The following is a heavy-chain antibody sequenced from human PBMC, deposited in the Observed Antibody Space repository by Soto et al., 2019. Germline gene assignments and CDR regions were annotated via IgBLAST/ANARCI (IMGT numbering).Heavy chain of an antibody. Sequence: EAQLVESGGGLVQPGGSLRLSCVGSGFTFSDFWMSWVRQAPGKGLQWVASIRRDGGDEYYMASVKGRFTISKDNAMNSLYLQMNSLRVEDTAMYYCTRDRLGLEAQGDWFDPWGQGTLVLVSS. V-gene: IGHV3-7*01. CDR1: GFTFSDFW. J-gene: IGHJ5*02. CDR3: TRDRLGLEAQGDWFDP. D-gene: IGHD1-1*01. CDR2: IRRDGGDE.